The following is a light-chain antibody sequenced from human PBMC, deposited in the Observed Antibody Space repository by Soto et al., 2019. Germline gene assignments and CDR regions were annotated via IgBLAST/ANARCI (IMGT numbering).Light chain of an antibody. Sequence: QSALTQPASVSGSPGQSITISCTGTSSDVGGYNYVSWYQQHPGKAPKLMIYEVSNRPSGVSNRFSGSKSGNTPSLTISGLQAEDEADYYCSSYTSSSTLVFGGGTHLTVL. CDR2: EVS. J-gene: IGLJ2*01. CDR1: SSDVGGYNY. CDR3: SSYTSSSTLV. V-gene: IGLV2-14*01.